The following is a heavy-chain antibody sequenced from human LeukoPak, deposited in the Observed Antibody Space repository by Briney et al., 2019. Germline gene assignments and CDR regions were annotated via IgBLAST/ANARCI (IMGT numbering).Heavy chain of an antibody. D-gene: IGHD3-10*01. J-gene: IGHJ4*02. CDR2: ISAYNGNT. V-gene: IGHV1-18*01. CDR1: GYTFTSYG. Sequence: ASVKVSCKASGYTFTSYGISWVRQAPGQGLEWMGWISAYNGNTNYAQKLQGRATMTTDTSTSTAYMELRSLRSDDTAVYYCARATGLLWFGELLDPVDYWGQGTLVTVSS. CDR3: ARATGLLWFGELLDPVDY.